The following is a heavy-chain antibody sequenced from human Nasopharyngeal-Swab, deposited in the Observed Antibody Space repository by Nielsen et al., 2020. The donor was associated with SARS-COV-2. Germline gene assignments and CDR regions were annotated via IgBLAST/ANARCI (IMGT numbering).Heavy chain of an antibody. V-gene: IGHV1-2*02. D-gene: IGHD2-2*01. CDR2: INPNSGGT. CDR1: GDTFTGYY. CDR3: ARSRVFVVVPADYVDSRDAFDI. J-gene: IGHJ3*02. Sequence: ASVKVSCKASGDTFTGYYMHWVRQAPGQGLEWMGWINPNSGGTNYAQKFQGRVTMTRDTSISTAYMELSRLRSDDTAVYYCARSRVFVVVPADYVDSRDAFDIWGQGTMVTVSS.